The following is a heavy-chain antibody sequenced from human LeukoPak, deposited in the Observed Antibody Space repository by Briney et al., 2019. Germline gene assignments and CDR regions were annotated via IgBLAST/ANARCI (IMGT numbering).Heavy chain of an antibody. CDR2: ISSSSSYI. V-gene: IGHV3-21*01. D-gene: IGHD3-22*01. CDR1: GFTFSSSA. J-gene: IGHJ4*02. Sequence: GGSLRLSCAASGFTFSSSAMNWVRQAPGKGLEWVSSISSSSSYIYYADSVKGRFTISRDNAKNSLYLQMNSLRAEDTAVYYCARGHYDSSGYYTFDYWGQGTLVTVSS. CDR3: ARGHYDSSGYYTFDY.